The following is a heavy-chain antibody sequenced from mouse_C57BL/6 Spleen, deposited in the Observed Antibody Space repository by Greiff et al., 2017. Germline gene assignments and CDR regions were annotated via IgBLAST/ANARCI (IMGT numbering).Heavy chain of an antibody. V-gene: IGHV1-42*01. Sequence: EVQLQQSGPALVKPGASVKISCKASGYSFTGSYMNWVKQSPEKSLEWIGEINPSTGGTTYNQKFKAKATVTVDKSSSTAYMQLNSLTSEDSAVYYCARDGYYSTWFAYWGQGTLVTVSA. J-gene: IGHJ3*01. D-gene: IGHD2-3*01. CDR1: GYSFTGSY. CDR3: ARDGYYSTWFAY. CDR2: INPSTGGT.